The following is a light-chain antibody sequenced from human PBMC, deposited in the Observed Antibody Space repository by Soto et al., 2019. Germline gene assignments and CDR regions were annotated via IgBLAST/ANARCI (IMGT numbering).Light chain of an antibody. CDR2: QAS. CDR1: QSIDSW. J-gene: IGKJ1*01. CDR3: QQYNSYWT. V-gene: IGKV1-5*03. Sequence: DIQMTQSPSTLSASVGDRVTITGRASQSIDSWLAWFKQKPGKAPNLLIYQASRLQSGVPSRFSGRGSGTEFTLTISSLQPDDFATYYFQQYNSYWTFGQGTKVEIK.